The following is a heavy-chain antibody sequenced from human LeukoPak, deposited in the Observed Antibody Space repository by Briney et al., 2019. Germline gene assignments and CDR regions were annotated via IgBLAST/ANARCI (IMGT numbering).Heavy chain of an antibody. J-gene: IGHJ4*02. CDR1: GGSFSGYY. V-gene: IGHV4-59*08. D-gene: IGHD3-22*01. CDR2: ISYSGRT. Sequence: PSETLSLTCAVNGGSFSGYYWTWIRQPPGKGLEWISYISYSGRTNYNPSLKSRVTISLDTSKNQFSLNLSSVTAADTAVYYCASHIVTTTAVDYWGQGTLVTVSS. CDR3: ASHIVTTTAVDY.